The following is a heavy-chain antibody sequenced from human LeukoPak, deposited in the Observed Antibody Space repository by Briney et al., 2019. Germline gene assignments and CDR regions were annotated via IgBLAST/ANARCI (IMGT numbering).Heavy chain of an antibody. D-gene: IGHD2-2*01. Sequence: SQTLSLTCTVSGGSISSGSYYWSWIRQPPGKGLEWIGGIYYSGSTYYNPSLKSRVTISVDTSKNQFSLKLSSVTAADTAVYYCARHGYQLLARDWFDPWGQGTLVTVSS. CDR2: IYYSGST. J-gene: IGHJ5*02. CDR3: ARHGYQLLARDWFDP. CDR1: GGSISSGSYY. V-gene: IGHV4-39*01.